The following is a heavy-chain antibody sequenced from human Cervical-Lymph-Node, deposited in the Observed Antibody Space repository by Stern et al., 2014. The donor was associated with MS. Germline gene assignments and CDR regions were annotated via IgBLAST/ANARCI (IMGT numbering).Heavy chain of an antibody. CDR3: ARVYGGKGGYIDY. CDR1: GFTFGDYY. Sequence: QVQLVQSGGGLVKPGGSLRLSCAASGFTFGDYYMTWIRQAPGKGLEWISYIRSNSGSTNYADSVKGRFTVSRDNAKKSLYLQMNSLRAEDTAVYYCARVYGGKGGYIDYWGQGTLVTVSS. V-gene: IGHV3-11*06. CDR2: IRSNSGST. D-gene: IGHD4-23*01. J-gene: IGHJ4*02.